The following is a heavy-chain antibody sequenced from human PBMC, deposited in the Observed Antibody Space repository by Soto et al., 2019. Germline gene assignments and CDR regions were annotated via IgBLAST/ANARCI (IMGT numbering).Heavy chain of an antibody. CDR2: IIPILGIA. CDR3: ARDGCSSTSCPDYYYMDV. Sequence: ASVKVSCKASGGTFSSYTISWVRQAPGQGLEWMGRIIPILGIANYAQKFQGRVTITADKSTSTAYMELSSLRSEDTAVYYCARDGCSSTSCPDYYYMDVWGKGTTVTVSS. D-gene: IGHD2-2*01. V-gene: IGHV1-69*04. CDR1: GGTFSSYT. J-gene: IGHJ6*03.